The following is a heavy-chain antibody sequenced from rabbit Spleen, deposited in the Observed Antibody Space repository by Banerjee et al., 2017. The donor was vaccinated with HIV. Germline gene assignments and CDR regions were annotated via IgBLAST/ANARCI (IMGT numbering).Heavy chain of an antibody. CDR2: INASTGKP. CDR3: ARDLITVIGWNFNL. Sequence: QSLEESGGGLVKPEGSLTLTCKASGVSFSDSDVMCWVRQAPGKGLEWIACINASTGKPVYATWASGRFTISRTSSTTVTLRMTSLTAADRATYFCARDLITVIGWNFNLWGQGTLVTVS. D-gene: IGHD1-1*01. J-gene: IGHJ4*01. CDR1: GVSFSDSDV. V-gene: IGHV1S40*01.